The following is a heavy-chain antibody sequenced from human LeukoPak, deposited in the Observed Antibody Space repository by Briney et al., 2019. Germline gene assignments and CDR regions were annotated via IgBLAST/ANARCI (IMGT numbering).Heavy chain of an antibody. V-gene: IGHV3-15*01. D-gene: IGHD2-2*01. CDR1: GFTVSSNS. CDR2: IKGKTDGGTT. CDR3: TTVGHCSSTSCYAH. J-gene: IGHJ4*02. Sequence: GGSLRLSCTVSGFTVSSNSMSWVRQAPGKGLEWVGRIKGKTDGGTTDYAAPVKGRFTISRDDSKNTLYLQMNSLKTEDTAVYYCTTVGHCSSTSCYAHWGQGTLVTVSS.